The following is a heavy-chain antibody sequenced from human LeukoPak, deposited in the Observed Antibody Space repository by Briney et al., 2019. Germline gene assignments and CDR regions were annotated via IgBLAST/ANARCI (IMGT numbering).Heavy chain of an antibody. Sequence: GGSLRLSCAASGFTFDDYAMHWVRHAPGKGLEWVSGISWNSGSIGYADSVKGRFTISRDNAKNSLYLQMNSLRAEDTALYYCAKGGYDSSGYPFDYWGQGTLVTVSS. J-gene: IGHJ4*02. D-gene: IGHD3-22*01. CDR1: GFTFDDYA. CDR3: AKGGYDSSGYPFDY. V-gene: IGHV3-9*01. CDR2: ISWNSGSI.